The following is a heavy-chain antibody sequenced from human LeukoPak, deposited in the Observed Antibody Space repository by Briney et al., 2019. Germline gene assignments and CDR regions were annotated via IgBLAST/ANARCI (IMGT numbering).Heavy chain of an antibody. V-gene: IGHV3-48*03. D-gene: IGHD2-2*01. J-gene: IGHJ6*03. CDR3: ARDGYQLPSYYYYMDV. CDR2: ISSSGSTI. CDR1: GFTFSSYE. Sequence: GGSLRLSCAASGFTFSSYEMNWVRQAPGKGLEWVSYISSSGSTIYYADSVKGRFTISRDNAKNSLYLQMNSLRAEDTAVYYCARDGYQLPSYYYYMDVWGKGTTVTVSS.